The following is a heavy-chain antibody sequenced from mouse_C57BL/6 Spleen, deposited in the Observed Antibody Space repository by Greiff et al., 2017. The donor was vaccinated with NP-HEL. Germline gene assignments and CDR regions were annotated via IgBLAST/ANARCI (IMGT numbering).Heavy chain of an antibody. V-gene: IGHV1-72*01. CDR3: ARAPIYYYGSSCPLFDY. CDR1: GYTFTSYW. CDR2: IDPNSGGT. D-gene: IGHD1-1*01. J-gene: IGHJ2*01. Sequence: VQLQESGAELVKPGASVKLSCTASGYTFTSYWMHWVKQRPGRGLEWIGRIDPNSGGTKYNEKFKGKATLTVDTPSSTAYMQLSSLTSEDSAVYDCARAPIYYYGSSCPLFDYWGQGTTLTVSS.